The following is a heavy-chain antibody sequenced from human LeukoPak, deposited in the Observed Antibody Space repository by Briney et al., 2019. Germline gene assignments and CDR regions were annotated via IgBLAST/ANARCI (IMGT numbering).Heavy chain of an antibody. CDR2: ISYDGDER. Sequence: PGGSLRLSCAASGFVFHKYAMHWVRQAPGKGPEWVALISYDGDERHYAEFVKGRFTISRDNSKNTLYLQMNSLRAEDTAVYYCAKAQIGYGGNSGYSDYWGQGTLVTVSS. CDR1: GFVFHKYA. J-gene: IGHJ4*02. D-gene: IGHD4-23*01. CDR3: AKAQIGYGGNSGYSDY. V-gene: IGHV3-30*18.